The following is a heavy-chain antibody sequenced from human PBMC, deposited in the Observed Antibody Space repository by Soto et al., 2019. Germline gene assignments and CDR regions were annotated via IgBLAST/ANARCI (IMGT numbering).Heavy chain of an antibody. CDR2: ISYDGSNK. V-gene: IGHV3-30*18. Sequence: GESLKISCAASGFTFSSYGMHWVRQAPGKGLEWVAVISYDGSNKYYADSVKGRFTISRDNSKNTLYLQMNSLRAEDTAVYYCAKERVNWNDLDAFDIWGQGTMVTVSS. CDR3: AKERVNWNDLDAFDI. J-gene: IGHJ3*02. CDR1: GFTFSSYG. D-gene: IGHD1-1*01.